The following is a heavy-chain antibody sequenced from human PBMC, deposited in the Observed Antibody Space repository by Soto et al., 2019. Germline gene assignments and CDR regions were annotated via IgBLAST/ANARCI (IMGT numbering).Heavy chain of an antibody. J-gene: IGHJ4*02. CDR3: ARAPSHGWFQHFDY. D-gene: IGHD6-19*01. CDR2: IYPGDSDT. CDR1: GYNFASYW. Sequence: RGESLKISCKGSGYNFASYWIGWVRQKPGKGLEWLGIIYPGDSDTSYSPSFEGHVTISADKSTSTAYRQWSSLGASDTAIYYCARAPSHGWFQHFDYWGQGTLVTVSA. V-gene: IGHV5-51*01.